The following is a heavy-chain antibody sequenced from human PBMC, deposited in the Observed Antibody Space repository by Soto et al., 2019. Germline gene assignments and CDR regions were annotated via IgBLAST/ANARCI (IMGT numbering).Heavy chain of an antibody. CDR2: IYSGGIT. J-gene: IGHJ6*03. D-gene: IGHD2-2*01. Sequence: PGGSLRLSCAASGFTVSSNYMSWVRQAPGKGLEWVSVIYSGGITYYADSVKGRFTFSRHNSKNTLYLQMNSLRAEDTAVYYCARGASDIVVVPADYYYYMDVWGKGTTVTVS. V-gene: IGHV3-53*04. CDR3: ARGASDIVVVPADYYYYMDV. CDR1: GFTVSSNY.